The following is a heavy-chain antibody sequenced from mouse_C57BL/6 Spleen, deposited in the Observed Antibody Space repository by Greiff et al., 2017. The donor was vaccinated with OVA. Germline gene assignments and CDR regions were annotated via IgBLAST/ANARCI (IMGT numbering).Heavy chain of an antibody. J-gene: IGHJ1*03. CDR1: GFTFSSYA. CDR2: ISDGGSYT. Sequence: EVQLVESGGGLVKPGGSLKLSCAASGFTFSSYAMSWVRQTPEKRLEWVATISDGGSYTYYPDNVKGRFTISRDNAKNNLYLQMSHLKSEDTAMYYCARGKFWYFDVWGTGTTVTVSS. D-gene: IGHD1-3*01. CDR3: ARGKFWYFDV. V-gene: IGHV5-4*01.